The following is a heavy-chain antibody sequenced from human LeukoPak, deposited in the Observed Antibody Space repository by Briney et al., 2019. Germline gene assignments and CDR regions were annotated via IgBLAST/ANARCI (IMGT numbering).Heavy chain of an antibody. Sequence: SETLSLTCTVSGGSISSSSYYWGWIRQPPGKGLEWIGSIYYRGSTYHNPSLKSRLTISVDTSKNQFSLKLSSVTAADTAVYYCATTGGADCSSTSCLFDYWGQGALVTVSS. V-gene: IGHV4-39*01. CDR2: IYYRGST. D-gene: IGHD2-2*01. J-gene: IGHJ4*02. CDR1: GGSISSSSYY. CDR3: ATTGGADCSSTSCLFDY.